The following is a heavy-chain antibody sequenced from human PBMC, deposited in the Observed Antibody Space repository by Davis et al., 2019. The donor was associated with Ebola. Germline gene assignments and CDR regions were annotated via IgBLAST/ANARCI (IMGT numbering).Heavy chain of an antibody. CDR3: ARLLEYSSSSYTFDI. J-gene: IGHJ3*02. Sequence: GESLKISCKGSGYSFSSYWINWVRQMPGKGLEWMGRIDPSDSYSNYSPSFQGQVTISADKSVSTAYLQWSSLKASDTARYYCARLLEYSSSSYTFDIWGQGTMVTVSP. V-gene: IGHV5-10-1*04. D-gene: IGHD6-6*01. CDR1: GYSFSSYW. CDR2: IDPSDSYS.